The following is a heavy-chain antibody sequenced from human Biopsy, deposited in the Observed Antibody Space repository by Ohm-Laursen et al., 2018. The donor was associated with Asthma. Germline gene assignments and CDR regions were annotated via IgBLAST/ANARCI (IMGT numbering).Heavy chain of an antibody. Sequence: RSLRLSCAASGFTFSSYGMHWVRQAPGKGLEWVALISNDGSSKYYADSVKGRFTISRDISKNTLDLQMNSLREEDTAVYYCVRDGTDDAFDIWGQGTVVSVSS. J-gene: IGHJ3*02. CDR2: ISNDGSSK. CDR3: VRDGTDDAFDI. D-gene: IGHD1-1*01. CDR1: GFTFSSYG. V-gene: IGHV3-30*03.